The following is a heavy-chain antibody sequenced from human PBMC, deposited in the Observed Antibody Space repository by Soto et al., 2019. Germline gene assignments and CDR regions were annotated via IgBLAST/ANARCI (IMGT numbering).Heavy chain of an antibody. V-gene: IGHV1-24*01. D-gene: IGHD3-22*01. Sequence: QVQLVQSGAEVKKPGASVKVSCKVSGYTLTELSMHWVRQAPGKGLEWMGGFDPEDGETIYAQKFHSRVTMNEDTPTETASVELTSLRSEDTAVYYCFFYDSSGYRSGWFGPWGQGTLVTVSS. CDR2: FDPEDGET. J-gene: IGHJ5*02. CDR3: FFYDSSGYRSGWFGP. CDR1: GYTLTELS.